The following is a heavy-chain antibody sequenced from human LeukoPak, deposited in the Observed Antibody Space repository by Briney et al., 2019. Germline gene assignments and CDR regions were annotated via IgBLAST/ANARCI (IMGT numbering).Heavy chain of an antibody. Sequence: GGSLRLSCAASGFTFSSYWMNWVRQTPGKGLEWVATMDGGGSATYYVDSVKGRFTITRDNAKNSLFLQMNSLRAEDTALYYCANEEWYRFDYWGQGTLVTVPS. CDR1: GFTFSSYW. D-gene: IGHD2-8*01. V-gene: IGHV3-7*03. CDR3: ANEEWYRFDY. CDR2: MDGGGSAT. J-gene: IGHJ4*02.